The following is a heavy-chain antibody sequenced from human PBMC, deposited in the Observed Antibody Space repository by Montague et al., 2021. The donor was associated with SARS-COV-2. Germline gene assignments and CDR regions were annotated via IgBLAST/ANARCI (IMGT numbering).Heavy chain of an antibody. J-gene: IGHJ6*03. CDR1: GGSISSSSYY. CDR2: IYYSGST. D-gene: IGHD3-10*01. V-gene: IGHV4-39*01. Sequence: SETLSLTCTVSGGSISSSSYYWGWIRQPPGKELEWIGSIYYSGSTYYNPSLKSRVTISVDTSKNQFSLKLSSVTAADTAVYYCARLRDGVVPSPILGVGPYYSYYYMDVWGRGTTVTVSS. CDR3: ARLRDGVVPSPILGVGPYYSYYYMDV.